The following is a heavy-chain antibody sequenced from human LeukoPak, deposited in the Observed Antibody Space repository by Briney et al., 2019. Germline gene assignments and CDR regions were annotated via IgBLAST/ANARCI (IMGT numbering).Heavy chain of an antibody. Sequence: GASVKVSCKVSGYTLTELSMHWVRQAPGQGLEWMGGFDPEDGETINAQKFQGRVTMTEDTYTDTDYMELSRLRSEDTAVYYCATGWSIAAREYFQHWGQGTLVTVSS. CDR2: FDPEDGET. D-gene: IGHD6-6*01. J-gene: IGHJ1*01. CDR1: GYTLTELS. CDR3: ATGWSIAAREYFQH. V-gene: IGHV1-24*01.